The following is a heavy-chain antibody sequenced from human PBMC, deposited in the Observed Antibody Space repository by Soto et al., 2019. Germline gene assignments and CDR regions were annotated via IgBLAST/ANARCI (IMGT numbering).Heavy chain of an antibody. Sequence: QVQLQESGPGLVKPSETLSLTCTVSGGSISSYYWSWIRQPPGKGLEWIGYIYYSGSTNYNPSLKRRVTRSVDTSKNQFSRKLSSVTAADTAVYYCARGGTMVRGVSPYYFDYWGQGTLVTVSS. V-gene: IGHV4-59*08. J-gene: IGHJ4*02. D-gene: IGHD3-10*01. CDR3: ARGGTMVRGVSPYYFDY. CDR1: GGSISSYY. CDR2: IYYSGST.